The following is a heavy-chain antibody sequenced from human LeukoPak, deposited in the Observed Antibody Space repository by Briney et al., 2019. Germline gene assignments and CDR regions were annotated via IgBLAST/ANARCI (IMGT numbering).Heavy chain of an antibody. D-gene: IGHD3-3*01. V-gene: IGHV4-34*01. CDR3: ARHPDYDFWSGYGYFDY. CDR1: GGSFSGYY. CDR2: INHSGST. J-gene: IGHJ4*02. Sequence: PSETLSLTCAVYGGSFSGYYWSWIRQPPGKGLEWIGEINHSGSTNYNPSLKSRVTISVDTSKNQLSLKLSSVTAADTAVYYCARHPDYDFWSGYGYFDYWGQGTLVTVSS.